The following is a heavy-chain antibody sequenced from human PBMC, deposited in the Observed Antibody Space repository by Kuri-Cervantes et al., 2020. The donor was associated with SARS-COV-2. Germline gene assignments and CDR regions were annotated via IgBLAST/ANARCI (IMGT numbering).Heavy chain of an antibody. V-gene: IGHV4-4*07. CDR1: GGSISGQY. J-gene: IGHJ6*02. CDR2: IYYSGST. CDR3: ARDQYYYYGMDV. Sequence: GSLRLSCTVSGGSISGQYCNWIRQSAGKGLEGIGRIYYSGSTNYNPSLKSRFTISVDTSKNQFSLKLSSVTAADTAVYYCARDQYYYYGMDVWGQGTTVTVSS.